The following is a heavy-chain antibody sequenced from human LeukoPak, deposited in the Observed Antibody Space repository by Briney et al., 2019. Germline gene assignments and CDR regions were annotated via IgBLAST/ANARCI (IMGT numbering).Heavy chain of an antibody. CDR3: ARLGVAVAATLWS. CDR2: IKQDGSEK. V-gene: IGHV3-7*01. CDR1: GFTFSGFW. Sequence: GWSLRLSCAASGFTFSGFWMSWVRQAPGKGLEWVANIKQDGSEKYFVASLKGRFTISRDNAKNSLYLQMNSLRADDTAVYFCARLGVAVAATLWSWGQGSLVTVSS. D-gene: IGHD2-15*01. J-gene: IGHJ4*02.